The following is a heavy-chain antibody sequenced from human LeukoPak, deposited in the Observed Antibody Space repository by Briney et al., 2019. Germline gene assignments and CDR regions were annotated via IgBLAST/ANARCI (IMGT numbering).Heavy chain of an antibody. CDR3: ARHRGSGSKGKARTYMDV. J-gene: IGHJ6*03. CDR2: INHSGST. V-gene: IGHV4-34*01. CDR1: GGSFSGYY. Sequence: PSETLSLTCAVYGGSFSGYYWSWIRQPPGKGLEWIGEINHSGSTNYNPSLKSRVTISVDTSKNQFSLKLSSVTAADTAVYYCARHRGSGSKGKARTYMDVWGKGTTVTISS. D-gene: IGHD3-10*01.